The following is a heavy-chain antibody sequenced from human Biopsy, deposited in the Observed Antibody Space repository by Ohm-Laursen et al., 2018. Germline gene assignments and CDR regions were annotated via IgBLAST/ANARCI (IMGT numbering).Heavy chain of an antibody. CDR3: ARATNSTGWPYYYFYGMDV. J-gene: IGHJ6*02. Sequence: LRLSCAAFRFTFSDYFMSWIRQTPGKGLEWIGYIYYSGSTNYNPSLKSRVTISVDTSKNQFSLRLNSVTAADTAVYYCARATNSTGWPYYYFYGMDVWGQGTTVTVSS. CDR2: IYYSGST. D-gene: IGHD2/OR15-2a*01. CDR1: RFTFSDYF. V-gene: IGHV4-59*01.